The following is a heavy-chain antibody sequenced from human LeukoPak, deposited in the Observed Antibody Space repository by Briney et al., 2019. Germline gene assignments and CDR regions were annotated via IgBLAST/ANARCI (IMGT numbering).Heavy chain of an antibody. CDR1: GFTFDDYG. CDR2: ISWNGDSI. J-gene: IGHJ3*02. V-gene: IGHV3-20*04. CDR3: ARPLRAAVNAFDI. Sequence: PGGSLRLSCAASGFTFDDYGMTWVRQTPGKQLEWVSGISWNGDSIGYADSVKGRFTISRDSAKNSLYLQMNSLRAEDTALYYCARPLRAAVNAFDIWGLGAMVTVSS. D-gene: IGHD2-15*01.